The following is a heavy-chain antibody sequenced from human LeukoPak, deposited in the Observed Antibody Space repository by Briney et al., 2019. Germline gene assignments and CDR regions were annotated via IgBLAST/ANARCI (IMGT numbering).Heavy chain of an antibody. CDR1: GGTFSSYA. Sequence: ASVKVSCKASGGTFSSYAISWVRQAPGQGLEWMGIINPSGGSTSYAQKFQGRVTMTRDMSTSTVYMELSSLRSEDTAVYYCASNSVATTLFLRYWGQGTLVTVSS. CDR2: INPSGGST. D-gene: IGHD5-12*01. J-gene: IGHJ4*02. V-gene: IGHV1-46*01. CDR3: ASNSVATTLFLRY.